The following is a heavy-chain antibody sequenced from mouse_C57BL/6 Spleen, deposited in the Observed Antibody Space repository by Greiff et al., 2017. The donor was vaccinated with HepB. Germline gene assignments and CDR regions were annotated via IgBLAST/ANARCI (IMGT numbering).Heavy chain of an antibody. V-gene: IGHV3-6*01. J-gene: IGHJ1*03. D-gene: IGHD1-1*01. CDR2: ISYDGSN. CDR3: ARNPITTVVDWYFDV. CDR1: GYSITSGYY. Sequence: EVHLVESGPGLVKPSQSLSLTCSVTGYSITSGYYWNWIRQFPGNKLEWMGYISYDGSNNYNPSLKNRISITRDTSKNQFFLKLNSVTTEDTATYYCARNPITTVVDWYFDVWGTGTTVTVSS.